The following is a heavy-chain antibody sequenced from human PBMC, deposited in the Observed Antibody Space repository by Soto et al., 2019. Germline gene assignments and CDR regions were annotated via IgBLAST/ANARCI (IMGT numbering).Heavy chain of an antibody. CDR3: ARARRSRNYYYGMDV. Sequence: QVQLVQSGAEVKKPGSSVKVSCKASGGTFSSYTISWVRQAPGQGLEWMGRIIPILGIANYAQKFQGRVTITADKSTSTAYMELSSLRSEDTAVYYCARARRSRNYYYGMDVWGQGTTVTVSS. CDR2: IIPILGIA. CDR1: GGTFSSYT. V-gene: IGHV1-69*02. J-gene: IGHJ6*02.